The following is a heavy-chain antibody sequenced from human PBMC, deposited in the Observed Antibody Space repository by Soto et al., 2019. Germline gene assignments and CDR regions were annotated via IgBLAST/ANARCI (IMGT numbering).Heavy chain of an antibody. J-gene: IGHJ3*02. V-gene: IGHV3-23*01. CDR1: GFTFSSYA. D-gene: IGHD6-19*01. Sequence: EVQLLESGGGLVQPGGSLRLSCAASGFTFSSYAMSWVRQAPGKGLEWVSAISGSGGSTYYADSVKGRFAISRDNSKNTLYLQMNSLRAEDMAVYYCAKPLYSSGWYDDAFDIWGQGTMVTVSS. CDR3: AKPLYSSGWYDDAFDI. CDR2: ISGSGGST.